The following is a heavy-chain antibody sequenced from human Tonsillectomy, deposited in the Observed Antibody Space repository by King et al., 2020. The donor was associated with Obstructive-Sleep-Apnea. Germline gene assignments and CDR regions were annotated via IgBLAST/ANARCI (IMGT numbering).Heavy chain of an antibody. CDR3: AKDLIGFFSGGSCYSGYYYYGLDV. J-gene: IGHJ6*02. V-gene: IGHV3-9*01. D-gene: IGHD2-15*01. Sequence: VQLVESGGGLVQPGRSLRLSCAASGFTFDDYAMHWVRQAPGKGLEWVSGISWNSGSIGYADSVKGRFTISRDNAKNSLYLQMNSLRAEDTALYYCAKDLIGFFSGGSCYSGYYYYGLDVWGQGTTVPVSS. CDR2: ISWNSGSI. CDR1: GFTFDDYA.